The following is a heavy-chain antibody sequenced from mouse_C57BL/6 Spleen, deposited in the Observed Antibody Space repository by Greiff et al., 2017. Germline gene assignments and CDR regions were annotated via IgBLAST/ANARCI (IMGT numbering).Heavy chain of an antibody. J-gene: IGHJ4*01. CDR1: GFTFSAYY. CDR2: ISNGGGST. CDR3: ANWDYDEGGAMDY. V-gene: IGHV5-12*01. D-gene: IGHD2-4*01. Sequence: EVQLMEPGGGLVQPGGSLKLSCAASGFTFSAYYMYWVRQTPEQRLEWIAYISNGGGSTYYPDTVKGRFTIARDNANNTLYLQMSRLTSEDTAMYYCANWDYDEGGAMDYWGQGTSVTVSS.